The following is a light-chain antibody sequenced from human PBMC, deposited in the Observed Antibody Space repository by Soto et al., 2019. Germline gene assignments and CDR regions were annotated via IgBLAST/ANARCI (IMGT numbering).Light chain of an antibody. Sequence: EIVLTQSPATLSLSPGERATLSCRASQSVSSYLAWYQQKPGQAPRLLIYDASTRATGIPARISGSGPGTEFTLTISSLQSEDFAVYYCQQYNNRRTFGQGTKVDI. V-gene: IGKV3-15*01. CDR3: QQYNNRRT. CDR1: QSVSSY. CDR2: DAS. J-gene: IGKJ1*01.